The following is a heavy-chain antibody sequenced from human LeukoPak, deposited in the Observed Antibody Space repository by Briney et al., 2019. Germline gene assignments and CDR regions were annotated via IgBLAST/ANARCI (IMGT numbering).Heavy chain of an antibody. CDR1: GGSISSYY. CDR2: IYSGGST. J-gene: IGHJ3*02. V-gene: IGHV3-53*01. D-gene: IGHD1-26*01. Sequence: ETLSLTCTVSGGSISSYYWSWVRQAPGKGLEWVSVIYSGGSTYYADSVKGRFTISRDSSKNTLYLQMNSLRAEDTAVYYCARGGDIVGATRSAFDIWGQGTMVTVSS. CDR3: ARGGDIVGATRSAFDI.